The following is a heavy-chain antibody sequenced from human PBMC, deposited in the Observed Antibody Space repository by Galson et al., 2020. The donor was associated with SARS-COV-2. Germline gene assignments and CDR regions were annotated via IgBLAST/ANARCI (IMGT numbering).Heavy chain of an antibody. CDR3: ARALYDYVWGSNSNWFDP. Sequence: GESLKISCAASGFTFSSYSMNWVRQAPGKGLEWVSYISSSSSTIYYADSVKGRFTISRDNAKNSLYLQMNSLRAENTAVYYCARALYDYVWGSNSNWFDPWGQGTLVTVSS. CDR1: GFTFSSYS. CDR2: ISSSSSTI. D-gene: IGHD3-16*01. J-gene: IGHJ5*02. V-gene: IGHV3-48*01.